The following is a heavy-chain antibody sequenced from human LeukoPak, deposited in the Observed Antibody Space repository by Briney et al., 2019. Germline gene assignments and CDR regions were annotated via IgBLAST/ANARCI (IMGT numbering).Heavy chain of an antibody. V-gene: IGHV6-1*01. D-gene: IGHD5-12*01. CDR2: TYYRSKWYN. Sequence: SHTLSLTCALSGDSVSSNSAAWHWLRQSPSRGLEWLGRTYYRSKWYNDYAVSVKSLITINPDTSKNQFSLQLNSVTPEGTAVDYCARDQSEGYSGYDYYYYGLGVWGQGATVTVSS. CDR3: ARDQSEGYSGYDYYYYGLGV. J-gene: IGHJ6*02. CDR1: GDSVSSNSAA.